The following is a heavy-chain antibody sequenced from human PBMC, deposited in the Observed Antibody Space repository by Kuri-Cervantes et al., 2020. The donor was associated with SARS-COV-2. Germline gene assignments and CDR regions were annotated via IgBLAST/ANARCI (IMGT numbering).Heavy chain of an antibody. Sequence: GESLKISCAASGFTFSSYSMNWVRQAPGKGLEWVSYISSSSSTIYYADSVKGRFTISRDNAKNSLYLQMNSLRAEDTAVHYCASRGNSRNWYFDLWGRGTLVTVSS. CDR3: ASRGNSRNWYFDL. V-gene: IGHV3-48*04. D-gene: IGHD2/OR15-2a*01. CDR2: ISSSSSTI. J-gene: IGHJ2*01. CDR1: GFTFSSYS.